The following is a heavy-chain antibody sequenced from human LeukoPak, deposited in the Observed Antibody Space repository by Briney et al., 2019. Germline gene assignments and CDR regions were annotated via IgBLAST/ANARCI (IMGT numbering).Heavy chain of an antibody. V-gene: IGHV4-38-2*02. J-gene: IGHJ4*02. CDR2: IYYSGST. CDR3: ARDGGGVVVAADPYFDY. Sequence: SETLSLTCTVSGYSISSGYYWGWIRQPPGKGLEWIGSIYYSGSTYYNPSLKSRVTISVDTSKNQFSLKLSSVTAADTAVYYCARDGGGVVVAADPYFDYWGQGTLVTVSS. D-gene: IGHD2-15*01. CDR1: GYSISSGYY.